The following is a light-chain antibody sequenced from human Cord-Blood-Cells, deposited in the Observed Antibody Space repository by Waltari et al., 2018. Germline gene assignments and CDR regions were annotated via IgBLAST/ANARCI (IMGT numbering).Light chain of an antibody. CDR2: AAS. V-gene: IGKV1-39*01. CDR3: KLSYMTPYR. CDR1: QSISSY. Sequence: DIQMTQSPSSLSASVGDRVTITCRASQSISSYLNWYQQKPGKAPKLLIYAASSLQSGVPSRFSGSGSGTDFTITISSLQPEDFEAYLGKLSYMTPYRFRQGTNLQSK. J-gene: IGKJ2*03.